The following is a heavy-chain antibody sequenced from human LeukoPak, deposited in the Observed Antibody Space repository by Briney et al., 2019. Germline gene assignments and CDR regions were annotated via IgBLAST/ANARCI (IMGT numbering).Heavy chain of an antibody. D-gene: IGHD2-2*01. CDR3: AREDIVVVPAAETHYYYYGMDV. CDR2: IYYSGST. V-gene: IGHV4-59*01. Sequence: MASETLSLTCTVSGGSISSYYWSWIRQPPGKGLEWIGYIYYSGSTNYNPSLKSRVTISVDTSKNQFSLKLSSVTAADTAVYYCAREDIVVVPAAETHYYYYGMDVWGQGTTVTVSS. CDR1: GGSISSYY. J-gene: IGHJ6*02.